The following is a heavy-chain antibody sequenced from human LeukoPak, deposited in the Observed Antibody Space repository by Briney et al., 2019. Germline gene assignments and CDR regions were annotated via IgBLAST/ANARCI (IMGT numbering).Heavy chain of an antibody. V-gene: IGHV3-21*01. CDR3: AHSATPYFQH. D-gene: IGHD2-15*01. J-gene: IGHJ1*01. Sequence: GGSLRLSCAASGSTFSNYNMNWVRQAPGKGLEWVSSVSSGSSYIYYADSVKGRFTISRDNAKNSLYLQMNSLRAEDTAVYYCAHSATPYFQHWGQGTLVTVSS. CDR1: GSTFSNYN. CDR2: VSSGSSYI.